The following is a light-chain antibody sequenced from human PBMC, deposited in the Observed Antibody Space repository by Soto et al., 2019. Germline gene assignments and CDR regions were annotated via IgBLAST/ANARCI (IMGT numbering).Light chain of an antibody. CDR2: GAS. Sequence: EIVLTQSPGTLSLSPGERATLSCRASQSVSSSYLSWYQQKPGQAPRLLFYGASSRATGIPDRFSGSGSGTDFSLTISRLEPEDFAVYYCQQYGSSLVTFGPGTKVDIK. V-gene: IGKV3-20*01. CDR1: QSVSSSY. J-gene: IGKJ3*01. CDR3: QQYGSSLVT.